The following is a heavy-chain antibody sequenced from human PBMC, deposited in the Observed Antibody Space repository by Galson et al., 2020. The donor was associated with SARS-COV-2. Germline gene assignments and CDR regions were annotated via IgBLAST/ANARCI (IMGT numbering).Heavy chain of an antibody. CDR1: GFSLSTSGVG. J-gene: IGHJ4*02. V-gene: IGHV2-5*02. CDR2: IYWDDDK. CDR3: ARKMTTVVTNYFDY. D-gene: IGHD4-17*01. Sequence: KMSGPTLVKPTQTLTLTCTFSGFSLSTSGVGVAWIRQPPGKALEWLALIYWDDDKRYSPSLKSRLTITKATSKNQVVLTMTNMDPVDTATYYCARKMTTVVTNYFDYWGQGTLVTVSS.